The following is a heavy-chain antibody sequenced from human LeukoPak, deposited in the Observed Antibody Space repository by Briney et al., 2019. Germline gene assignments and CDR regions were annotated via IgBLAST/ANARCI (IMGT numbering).Heavy chain of an antibody. J-gene: IGHJ6*03. CDR2: ISYDGSNK. CDR1: GFTFSSYG. Sequence: GGSLRLSCAASGFTFSSYGMHWVRQAPGKGLEWVAVISYDGSNKYYADSVKGRFTISRDNSKNTLYLQMNSLRAEDTALYYCAKDIRGYYYYMDVWGKGTTVTISS. D-gene: IGHD1-14*01. V-gene: IGHV3-30*18. CDR3: AKDIRGYYYYMDV.